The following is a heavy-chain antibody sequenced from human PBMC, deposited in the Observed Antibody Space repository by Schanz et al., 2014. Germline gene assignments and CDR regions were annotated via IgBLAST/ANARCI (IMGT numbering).Heavy chain of an antibody. CDR1: GFTFSDYY. J-gene: IGHJ6*02. D-gene: IGHD6-19*01. Sequence: QVQLVESGGGLVKPGGSLRLSCAASGFTFSDYYMTWMRQAPGKGLEWISYISNSGTYTKYADSVKGRFVISRDNARSSLYLQMSSLRDGDTADYYCANVIMVAGNHRDGRDVWGQGTTVIVSS. CDR3: ANVIMVAGNHRDGRDV. CDR2: ISNSGTYT. V-gene: IGHV3-11*05.